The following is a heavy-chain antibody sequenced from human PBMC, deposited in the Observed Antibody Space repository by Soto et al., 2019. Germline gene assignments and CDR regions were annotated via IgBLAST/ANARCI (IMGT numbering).Heavy chain of an antibody. D-gene: IGHD6-25*01. CDR2: ISSSGSVI. Sequence: LRLSCVASGFTFRSYEMNWVRQSPGKGLEWVAYISSSGSVIKYGDSVKGRFTISRDNAKNSLHLQMNSLRAEDTALYYCKRSGNNCYYYGMDVWGQGTTVTVSS. CDR3: KRSGNNCYYYGMDV. J-gene: IGHJ6*02. V-gene: IGHV3-48*03. CDR1: GFTFRSYE.